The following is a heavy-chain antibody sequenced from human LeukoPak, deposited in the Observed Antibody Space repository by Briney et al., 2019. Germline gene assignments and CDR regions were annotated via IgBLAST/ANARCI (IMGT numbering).Heavy chain of an antibody. CDR3: ARASPYDSSGYYFGAFDL. CDR1: GGSISSGGYS. CDR2: IYYSGST. J-gene: IGHJ2*01. V-gene: IGHV4-31*03. D-gene: IGHD3-22*01. Sequence: SETLSLTCIVSGGSISSGGYSWSWIRQHPGKGLEWIGYIYYSGSTYYNPSLKSRVTISVDTSKNQFSLKLSSVTAADTAVYYCARASPYDSSGYYFGAFDLWGRGTLVTVSS.